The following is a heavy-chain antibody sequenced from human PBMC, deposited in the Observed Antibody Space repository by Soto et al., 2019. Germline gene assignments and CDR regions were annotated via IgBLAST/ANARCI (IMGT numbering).Heavy chain of an antibody. J-gene: IGHJ4*02. CDR2: IYWDDDK. CDR1: GFSLSTSGVG. D-gene: IGHD2-15*01. V-gene: IGHV2-5*02. Sequence: QITLKESGPTLVKPTQTLTLTCTFSGFSLSTSGVGVGWIRQPPGKALEWLALIYWDDDKRYSPSLKSRLTITKDTSKNQVVLTMTNMDPVDTATYYCAHPLHYSEECYFDYWGQGTLVTVSS. CDR3: AHPLHYSEECYFDY.